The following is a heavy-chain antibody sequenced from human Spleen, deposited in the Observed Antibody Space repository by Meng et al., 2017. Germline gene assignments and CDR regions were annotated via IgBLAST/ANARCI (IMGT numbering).Heavy chain of an antibody. J-gene: IGHJ4*02. CDR1: GFIFRHYD. D-gene: IGHD3-16*01. V-gene: IGHV3-33*01. Sequence: GESLKISCAASGFIFRHYDIHWVRQAPGKGLEWVAVISYDATNYYYADSVKGRFTISRDNSKNTVFLQINSLRVEDTAVYYCARSPIDKYDLSALPLDYWGQGTLVTVSS. CDR3: ARSPIDKYDLSALPLDY. CDR2: ISYDATNY.